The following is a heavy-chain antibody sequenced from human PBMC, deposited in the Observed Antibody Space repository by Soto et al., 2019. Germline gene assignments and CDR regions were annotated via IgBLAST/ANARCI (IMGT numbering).Heavy chain of an antibody. D-gene: IGHD6-19*01. V-gene: IGHV1-3*01. CDR1: GYTFTTYF. CDR3: ARDIWAVSDSAAHNYFDP. J-gene: IGHJ5*02. Sequence: ASVKVSCKASGYTFTTYFIHWVRQAPGQRLEWMGWINAGNGDTKYSQKFQERVTITSDTSANTVYMELSSLKSEDTGVYYCARDIWAVSDSAAHNYFDPWGQGTLVTVSS. CDR2: INAGNGDT.